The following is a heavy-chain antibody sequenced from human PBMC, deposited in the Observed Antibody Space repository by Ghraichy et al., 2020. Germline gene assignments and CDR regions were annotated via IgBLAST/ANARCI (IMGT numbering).Heavy chain of an antibody. V-gene: IGHV3-23*01. CDR2: ISGSGGGT. D-gene: IGHD3/OR15-3a*01. Sequence: GGSLRLSCAASGFTFSSYAMSWVRQAPGKGLEWVSAISGSGGGTYYADSVKGRFTISRDNSKNTLYLQMNSLRAEDTAVYYCAKDRAAVDSSCDYWGQGTLVTVSS. CDR1: GFTFSSYA. CDR3: AKDRAAVDSSCDY. J-gene: IGHJ4*02.